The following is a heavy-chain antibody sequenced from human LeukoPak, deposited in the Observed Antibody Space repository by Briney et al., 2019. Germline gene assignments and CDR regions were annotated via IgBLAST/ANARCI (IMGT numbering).Heavy chain of an antibody. D-gene: IGHD5-18*01. CDR1: GFTYSSHA. V-gene: IGHV3-23*01. CDR3: AKDGTLGYSYGFNFDY. Sequence: GGSLRLSCAASGFTYSSHAMSWVRQTPGKGLQWVSSISASGGTSKYADSVRGRFTISRDNSKNTLYLQMNSLRAEDTAVYYCAKDGTLGYSYGFNFDYWGQGTLVTVSS. J-gene: IGHJ4*02. CDR2: ISASGGTS.